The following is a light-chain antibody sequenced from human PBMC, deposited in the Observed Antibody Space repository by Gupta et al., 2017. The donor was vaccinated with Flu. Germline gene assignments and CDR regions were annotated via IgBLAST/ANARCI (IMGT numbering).Light chain of an antibody. V-gene: IGLV1-47*01. J-gene: IGLJ2*01. CDR2: RKN. CDR3: AAWDDSLSGHVV. CDR1: SSNIGSNY. Sequence: QSVLSQPPSASGTPGQRVPIPCSGSSSNIGSNYVYWYQQLPGTAPKLLIYRKNQRPSGVPDRFSGSKSGTSASLAISGLRSEDEADYYCAAWDDSLSGHVVFGGGTKLTVL.